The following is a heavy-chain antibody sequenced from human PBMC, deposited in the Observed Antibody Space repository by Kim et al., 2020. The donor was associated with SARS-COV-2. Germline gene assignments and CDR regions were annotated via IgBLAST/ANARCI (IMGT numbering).Heavy chain of an antibody. D-gene: IGHD3-3*01. CDR2: INHSESI. CDR1: GGSFSGYY. V-gene: IGHV4-34*01. J-gene: IGHJ4*02. CDR3: ARGRLTIFGVVTDGSFWFDY. Sequence: SETLSLTCAVYGGSFSGYYWSWIRQPPGKGLEWIGDINHSESINYNPSLKSRVTISVHTSKNQFSLKLSTVTAADTAVYDCARGRLTIFGVVTDGSFWFDYWGQGTLVTVSS.